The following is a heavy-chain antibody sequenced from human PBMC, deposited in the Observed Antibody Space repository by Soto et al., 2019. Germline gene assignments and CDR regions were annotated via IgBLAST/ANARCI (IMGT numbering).Heavy chain of an antibody. Sequence: EVQLLESGGGLVQPGGSLRLSCAASGFTFSSYAMSWVRQAPGKGLEWVSAISGSGGSTYYADSVKGRFTISRDNSKNTLYLQMNSLRAEDTAVYYCAKAPKNGIAVAGTPFDYWCQGTLVTVSS. V-gene: IGHV3-23*01. CDR1: GFTFSSYA. CDR2: ISGSGGST. D-gene: IGHD6-19*01. J-gene: IGHJ4*02. CDR3: AKAPKNGIAVAGTPFDY.